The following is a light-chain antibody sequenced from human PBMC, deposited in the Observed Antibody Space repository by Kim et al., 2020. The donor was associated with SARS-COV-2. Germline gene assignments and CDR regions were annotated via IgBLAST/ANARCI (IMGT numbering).Light chain of an antibody. CDR1: QSVLYSSNKQNY. CDR2: WAS. V-gene: IGKV4-1*01. Sequence: MDTINCKSSQSVLYSSNKQNYLAWYQQKPGQPPKLLIYWASTREYGVPDRFSGSGSGTDFTLTISSLQAEDVAVYYCQQYYSTPYTFGQGTKLEIK. CDR3: QQYYSTPYT. J-gene: IGKJ2*01.